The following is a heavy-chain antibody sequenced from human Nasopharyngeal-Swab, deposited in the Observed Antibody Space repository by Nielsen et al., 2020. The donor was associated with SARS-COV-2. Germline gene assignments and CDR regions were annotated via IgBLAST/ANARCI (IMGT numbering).Heavy chain of an antibody. D-gene: IGHD6-19*01. CDR1: GSSFTSYW. V-gene: IGHV5-51*01. CDR3: ARRRGVAGSRYYYFDY. Sequence: GESLKISCQGSGSSFTSYWIGWVRQMPGKGLEWMGIIYPGDSDTRYSPSFQGQVTISADKSISTAYLQWSSLKASDTAMYYCARRRGVAGSRYYYFDYWGQGTLVTVSS. J-gene: IGHJ4*02. CDR2: IYPGDSDT.